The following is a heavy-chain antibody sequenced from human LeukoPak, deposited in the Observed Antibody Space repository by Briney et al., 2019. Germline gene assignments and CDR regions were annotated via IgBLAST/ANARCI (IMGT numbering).Heavy chain of an antibody. D-gene: IGHD1-14*01. CDR2: IYSEGST. CDR3: ARGEVTTEYYFDY. Sequence: PGGSLRLSCAASGFTVSSNYMSWVRQAPGKGLEWVSIIYSEGSTYYADSSKGRFIMSRDNSKNTLYLQMNSLRVEDTAVYYCARGEVTTEYYFDYWGQGTLVTVSS. CDR1: GFTVSSNY. J-gene: IGHJ4*02. V-gene: IGHV3-53*01.